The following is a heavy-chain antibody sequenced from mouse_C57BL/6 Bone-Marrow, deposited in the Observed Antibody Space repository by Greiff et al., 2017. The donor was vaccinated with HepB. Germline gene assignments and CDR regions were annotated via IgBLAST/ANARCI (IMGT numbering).Heavy chain of an antibody. CDR1: GFTFSSYA. V-gene: IGHV5-9-1*02. CDR3: TRGEGYYGSSLDY. J-gene: IGHJ2*01. CDR2: ICSGGDYI. Sequence: EVMLVESGEGLVKPGGSLKLSCAASGFTFSSYAMSWVRQTPEKRLEWVAYICSGGDYIYYADTVKGRFTISRDNARNTLYLQMSSLKSEETAMYYVTRGEGYYGSSLDYWGQGTTLTVSS. D-gene: IGHD1-1*01.